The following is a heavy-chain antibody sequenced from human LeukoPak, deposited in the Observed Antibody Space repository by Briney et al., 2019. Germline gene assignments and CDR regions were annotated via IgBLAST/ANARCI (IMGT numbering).Heavy chain of an antibody. CDR2: INPRGTGT. V-gene: IGHV1-46*01. CDR3: ARDNSVDERGWWFDP. D-gene: IGHD4-23*01. CDR1: GYSFTSHY. J-gene: IGHJ5*02. Sequence: ASVKVSCKASGYSFTSHYMHWVRQAPGQGLEWMGLINPRGTGTIYAERFQGRIIMTRDISTTTDYMELSSLKSDDTAVYYCARDNSVDERGWWFDPWGQGTLVTVSS.